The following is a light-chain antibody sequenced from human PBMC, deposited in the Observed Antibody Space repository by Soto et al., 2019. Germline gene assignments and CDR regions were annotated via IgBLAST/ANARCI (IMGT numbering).Light chain of an antibody. J-gene: IGLJ3*02. CDR2: GDS. CDR3: QSYDSSLSGWL. V-gene: IGLV1-40*01. Sequence: QSVLTQPPSVSGAPGQRVTISCTGSSSNIGAGYNVHWYQQVPGTAPKLLIYGDSNRPSGVPDRFSGSKSGTSASLAITGLQAXXXADYYCQSYDSSLSGWLFGGGTKVTVL. CDR1: SSNIGAGYN.